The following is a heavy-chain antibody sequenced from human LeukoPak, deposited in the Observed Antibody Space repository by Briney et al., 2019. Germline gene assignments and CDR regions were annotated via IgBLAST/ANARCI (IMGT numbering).Heavy chain of an antibody. V-gene: IGHV3-48*01. CDR3: ARGPGSGTYNARFDGFDP. Sequence: GGSLRLSCAASGFTFSSYSMNWVRQAPGKGLEWVSYTSSSSGTIYYADSVKGRFTISRDNAKNSLYLQMNSLRAEDTAVYYCARGPGSGTYNARFDGFDPWGQGTLVTVSS. J-gene: IGHJ5*02. CDR2: TSSSSGTI. CDR1: GFTFSSYS. D-gene: IGHD3-10*01.